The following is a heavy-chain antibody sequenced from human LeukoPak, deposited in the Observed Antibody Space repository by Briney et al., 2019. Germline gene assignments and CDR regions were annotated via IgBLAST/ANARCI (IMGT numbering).Heavy chain of an antibody. V-gene: IGHV3-9*03. J-gene: IGHJ4*02. CDR2: ISWNSGSI. D-gene: IGHD3-3*01. CDR1: GFTFDDYA. CDR3: AKGGYDFWGGPPDY. Sequence: GGSLRLSCAASGFTFDDYAMHWVRQAPGKGLEWVSGISWNSGSIGYADSVKGRFTISRDNAKNSLYLQMNSLRAEDMALYYCAKGGYDFWGGPPDYWGQGTLVTVSS.